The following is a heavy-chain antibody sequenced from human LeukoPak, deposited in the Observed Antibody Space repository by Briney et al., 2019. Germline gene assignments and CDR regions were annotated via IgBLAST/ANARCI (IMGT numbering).Heavy chain of an antibody. D-gene: IGHD2-8*01. CDR3: ARDLKWPTHYYYYYGMDV. Sequence: PGGSLRLSCAASGFTFSSYAMSWVRQAPGKGLEWVSAISGSGGSTYYADSVKGRFTISRDNSKNTLYLQMNSLRAEDTAVYYCARDLKWPTHYYYYYGMDVWGQGTTVTVSS. CDR1: GFTFSSYA. J-gene: IGHJ6*02. CDR2: ISGSGGST. V-gene: IGHV3-23*01.